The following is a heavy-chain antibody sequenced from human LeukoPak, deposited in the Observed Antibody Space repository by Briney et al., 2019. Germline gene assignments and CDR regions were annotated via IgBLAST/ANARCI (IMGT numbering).Heavy chain of an antibody. V-gene: IGHV4-59*08. J-gene: IGHJ4*02. CDR3: ARHGSGWRFDY. Sequence: SETLSLTCTVSGGSISTYYWSWIRQPPGKGLEWIGYINHSGYTNSNPSLKSRVTISVDTSKNQLSLKLSSVTAADTAVYYCARHGSGWRFDYWGQGTLDTVSS. CDR1: GGSISTYY. D-gene: IGHD6-19*01. CDR2: INHSGYT.